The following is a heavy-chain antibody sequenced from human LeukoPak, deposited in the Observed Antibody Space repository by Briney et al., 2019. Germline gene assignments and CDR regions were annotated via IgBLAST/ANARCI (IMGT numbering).Heavy chain of an antibody. J-gene: IGHJ4*02. CDR2: IYYSGST. V-gene: IGHV4-31*03. CDR3: ARASGYLGYYDY. D-gene: IGHD3-22*01. CDR1: GGSISSGGYY. Sequence: PSETLSLTCTVSGGSISSGGYYWSWIRQHPGKGLEWIGNIYYSGSTYYNPSLKSRVTISVDTSKNQFSLKLSSVTAADTAVYYCARASGYLGYYDYWGQGTLVTVSS.